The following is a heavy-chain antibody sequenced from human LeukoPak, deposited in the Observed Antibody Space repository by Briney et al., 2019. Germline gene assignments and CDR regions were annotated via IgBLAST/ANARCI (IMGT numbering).Heavy chain of an antibody. CDR1: GYTFTGYY. J-gene: IGHJ4*02. D-gene: IGHD5-12*01. Sequence: ASVKVSCKASGYTFTGYYTHWVRQAPGQGLEWMGWINPNSGGTNYAQKFQGRVAMTRDTSISTAYMELTRLRSDDTAIYYCARFPGADSGYISQKSYYFDYWGQGTLVTVSS. CDR2: INPNSGGT. CDR3: ARFPGADSGYISQKSYYFDY. V-gene: IGHV1-2*02.